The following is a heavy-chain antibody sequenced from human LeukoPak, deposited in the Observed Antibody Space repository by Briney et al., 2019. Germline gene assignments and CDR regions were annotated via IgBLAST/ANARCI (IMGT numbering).Heavy chain of an antibody. CDR3: AKSETSSVAAFGVVPIDY. CDR1: GFTFSSYA. V-gene: IGHV3-23*01. Sequence: GGSLRLSCAASGFTFSSYAMSWVRQAPGKGLEWVSAISGSGGSTYYADSVKGRFTISRDNSKNTLYLQMNSLRAEDTAVYYCAKSETSSVAAFGVVPIDYWGQGTLVTVSS. J-gene: IGHJ4*02. D-gene: IGHD3-3*01. CDR2: ISGSGGST.